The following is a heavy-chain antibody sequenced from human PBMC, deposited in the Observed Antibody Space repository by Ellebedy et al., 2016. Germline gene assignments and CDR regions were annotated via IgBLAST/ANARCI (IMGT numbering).Heavy chain of an antibody. CDR1: GGSVSSGSYY. CDR3: AGGLANWFDP. J-gene: IGHJ5*02. V-gene: IGHV4-61*01. Sequence: SETLSLTCTVSGGSVSSGSYYWSWIRQPPGKGLEWIGYIYYSGSTNYNPSLKSRVTISVDTSKNQFSLKLSSVTAADTAVYYCAGGLANWFDPWGQGTLVTVSS. CDR2: IYYSGST. D-gene: IGHD3-16*01.